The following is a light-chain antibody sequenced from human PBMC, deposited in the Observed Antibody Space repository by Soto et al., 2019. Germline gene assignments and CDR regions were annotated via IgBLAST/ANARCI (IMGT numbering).Light chain of an antibody. V-gene: IGLV1-47*01. CDR2: RND. Sequence: QSVLTQPPSASGTPGQRVTISCSGSSSNIGSLCVYWYYQLPGAAPKLLIYRNDQRPSGVPDRFSGSKSGTSASLAISGLRSEDEADYFCAAWDGSLNAYVFGSGTKVTVL. J-gene: IGLJ1*01. CDR1: SSNIGSLC. CDR3: AAWDGSLNAYV.